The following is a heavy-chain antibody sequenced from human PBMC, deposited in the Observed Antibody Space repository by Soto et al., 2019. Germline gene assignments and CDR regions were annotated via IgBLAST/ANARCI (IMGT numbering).Heavy chain of an antibody. CDR3: AASGLRYFDWLSPFDY. D-gene: IGHD3-9*01. V-gene: IGHV4-31*03. CDR1: GGSISSGGYY. Sequence: PSETLSLTCTVSGGSISSGGYYWSWIRQHPGKGLEWIGYIYYSGSTYYNPSLKSRVTISVDTSKNQFSLKLSSVTAADTAVYYCAASGLRYFDWLSPFDYWGQGTLVTVSS. J-gene: IGHJ4*02. CDR2: IYYSGST.